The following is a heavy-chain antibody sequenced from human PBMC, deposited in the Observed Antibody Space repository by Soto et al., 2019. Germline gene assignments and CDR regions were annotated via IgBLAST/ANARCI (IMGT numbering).Heavy chain of an antibody. CDR3: ARHYISGSPQWVAH. CDR1: GGSINSSRYF. D-gene: IGHD6-19*01. V-gene: IGHV4-39*01. J-gene: IGHJ5*02. Sequence: PQTRCLTCGVSGGSINSSRYFWGWVRQPPGKGLEWIGSIYYSGSNYYNPSLRIRVTISVQTSKNQFSLKLSSVTAPDTAVFYCARHYISGSPQWVAHWGRGTLLIVS. CDR2: IYYSGSN.